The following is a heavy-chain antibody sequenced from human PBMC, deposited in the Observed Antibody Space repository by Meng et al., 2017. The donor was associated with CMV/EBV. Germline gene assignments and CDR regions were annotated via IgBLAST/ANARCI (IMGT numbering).Heavy chain of an antibody. D-gene: IGHD2-15*01. CDR1: GGSISSSSYY. V-gene: IGHV4-39*07. J-gene: IGHJ4*02. CDR2: IYYSGST. Sequence: GSLRLSCTVSGGSISSSSYYWGWIRQPPGKGLEWIGSIYYSGSTYYNPSLKSRVTISVDTSKKQFSLKLSSVTAADTAVYYCARQSYCSGGSCPVDYWGQGTLVTVSS. CDR3: ARQSYCSGGSCPVDY.